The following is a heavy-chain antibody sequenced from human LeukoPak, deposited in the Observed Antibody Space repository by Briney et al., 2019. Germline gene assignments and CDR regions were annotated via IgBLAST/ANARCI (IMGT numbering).Heavy chain of an antibody. CDR3: AKFPSYYYDSSGYYYYFDY. D-gene: IGHD3-22*01. J-gene: IGHJ4*02. CDR1: GFTFDDYA. V-gene: IGHV3-23*01. CDR2: ISGSGGST. Sequence: GGSLRLSCAASGFTFDDYAMHWVRQAPGKGLEWVSGISGSGGSTYYADSVKGRFTISRDNSKNTLYLQMNSLRAEDTAVYYCAKFPSYYYDSSGYYYYFDYWGQGTLVTVSS.